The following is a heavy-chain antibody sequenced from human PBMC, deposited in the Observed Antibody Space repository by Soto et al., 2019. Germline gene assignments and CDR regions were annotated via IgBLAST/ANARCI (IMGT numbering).Heavy chain of an antibody. CDR2: ISGSGGST. J-gene: IGHJ4*02. V-gene: IGHV3-23*01. D-gene: IGHD2-21*01. Sequence: GGSLRLSCAASGFTFSSYAMSWVRQAPGKGLEWVSAISGSGGSTYYADSVKGRFTISRDNSKNTLYLQMNSLRAEDTAVYYCAKVRGILWWSTYGYWGQGTLVTVSS. CDR1: GFTFSSYA. CDR3: AKVRGILWWSTYGY.